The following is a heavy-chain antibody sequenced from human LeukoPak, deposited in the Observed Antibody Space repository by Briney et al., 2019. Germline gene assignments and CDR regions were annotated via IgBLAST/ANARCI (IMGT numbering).Heavy chain of an antibody. CDR2: INPNSGGT. D-gene: IGHD2-21*02. CDR1: GYTFTSYY. Sequence: ASVKVSCKASGYTFTSYYMHWVRQAPGQGLEWMGWINPNSGGTNYAQKFQGRVTMTRDTSISTVYMELSSLRSEDTAVYYCARDHYHKIHSVMVTAPDYWGQGTLVIVSS. CDR3: ARDHYHKIHSVMVTAPDY. J-gene: IGHJ4*02. V-gene: IGHV1-2*02.